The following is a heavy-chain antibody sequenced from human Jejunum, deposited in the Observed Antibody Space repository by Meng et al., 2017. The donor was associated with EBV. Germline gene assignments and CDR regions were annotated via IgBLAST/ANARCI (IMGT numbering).Heavy chain of an antibody. Sequence: EVQLLESGGGLVQPGGSLRLSCVASGFTFSDYAMSWVRQAPRKGLEWVSTISNSGGNTHYADSVKGRFTISRDNSKNTLNLQMNSLRAEDTAVYYCTKDVGVVLFDYWGQGTLVTVSS. CDR1: GFTFSDYA. J-gene: IGHJ4*02. V-gene: IGHV3-23*01. CDR3: TKDVGVVLFDY. D-gene: IGHD2-8*01. CDR2: ISNSGGNT.